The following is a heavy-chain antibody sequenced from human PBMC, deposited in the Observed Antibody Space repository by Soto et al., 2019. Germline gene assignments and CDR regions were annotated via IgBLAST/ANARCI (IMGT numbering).Heavy chain of an antibody. J-gene: IGHJ4*01. CDR3: VTGGYVHAFDY. CDR1: GGSISYYY. D-gene: IGHD5-12*01. Sequence: SETLSLTCTVSGGSISYYYWCWIRQPPGRGLEWIGSIYYSGNTHYNPSLKSRGTISVDTSMNQSSLTLACVPPVASAVYYCVTGGYVHAFDYSGHGAVVTVSS. CDR2: IYYSGNT. V-gene: IGHV4-59*01.